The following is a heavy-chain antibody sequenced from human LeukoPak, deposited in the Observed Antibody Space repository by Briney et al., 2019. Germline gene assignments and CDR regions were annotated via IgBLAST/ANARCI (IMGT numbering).Heavy chain of an antibody. CDR3: TARRDGYNGYY. V-gene: IGHV3-73*01. CDR2: IRSKANSYAT. J-gene: IGHJ4*02. Sequence: GGSLRLSCAASGFIFSGSAMHWVRQASGKGLEWVGRIRSKANSYATAYAASVKGRFTISRDDSKNTAYLQMNSLKTEDTAVYYCTARRDGYNGYYWGQGTLVTVSS. D-gene: IGHD5-24*01. CDR1: GFIFSGSA.